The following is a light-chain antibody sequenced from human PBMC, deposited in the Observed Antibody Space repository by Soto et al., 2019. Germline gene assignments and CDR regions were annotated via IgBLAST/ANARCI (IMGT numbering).Light chain of an antibody. J-gene: IGKJ2*01. CDR1: QSVSSS. V-gene: IGKV3-15*01. CDR2: GAS. Sequence: EIVMTQSPATLSVSPGERATLSCRASQSVSSSLAWYQQKPGQAPRLLIYGASTRATGIPARFSGSGSGTEFTLTISSLQSEDFEVYYCQQYNDRPLTFGQGTKLEIK. CDR3: QQYNDRPLT.